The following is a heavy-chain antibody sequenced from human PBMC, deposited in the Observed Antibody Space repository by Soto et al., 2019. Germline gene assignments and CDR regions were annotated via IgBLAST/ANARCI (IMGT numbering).Heavy chain of an antibody. CDR1: GFTFDNYS. CDR2: ISWNSNTI. J-gene: IGHJ4*02. CDR3: AKDTGPN. Sequence: GGSLRLSCAASGFTFDNYSMHWVRQAPGKGLEWVSGISWNSNTIAHADSVKGRFTISRDNAKNSLYLQMNSLRAEDTAFYYCAKDTGPNWGQGTLVTVSS. V-gene: IGHV3-9*01.